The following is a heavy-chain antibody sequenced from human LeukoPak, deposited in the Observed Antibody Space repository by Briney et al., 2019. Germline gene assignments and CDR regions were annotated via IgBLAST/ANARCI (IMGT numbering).Heavy chain of an antibody. CDR1: GASISAYY. CDR2: IHTSGEN. D-gene: IGHD5-12*01. J-gene: IGHJ4*02. Sequence: SETLSLTCTVSGASISAYYWIWIRQPAGKGLEWIGRIHTSGENNYNPSLKSRVTMSVDTSKNQFSLNLISVTAADTAAYYCARAAYGGYGTLDYWGQGTPVTVSS. V-gene: IGHV4-4*07. CDR3: ARAAYGGYGTLDY.